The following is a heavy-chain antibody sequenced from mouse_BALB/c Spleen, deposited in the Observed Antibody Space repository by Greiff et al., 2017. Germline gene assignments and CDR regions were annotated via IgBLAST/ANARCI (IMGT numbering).Heavy chain of an antibody. J-gene: IGHJ4*01. CDR2: ICSGGGST. CDR3: ARHLAMDY. CDR1: GFAFSSYD. V-gene: IGHV5-12-1*01. Sequence: EVKVVESGGGLVKPGGSLKLSCAASGFAFSSYDMSWVRQTPEKRLEWVAYICSGGGSTYYPDTVKGRFTISRDNAKNTLYLQMSSLKSEDTAMYYCARHLAMDYWGQGTSVTVSS.